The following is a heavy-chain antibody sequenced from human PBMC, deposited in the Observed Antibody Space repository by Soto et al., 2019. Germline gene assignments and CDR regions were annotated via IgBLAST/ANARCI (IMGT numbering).Heavy chain of an antibody. CDR2: IDPSDSQT. V-gene: IGHV5-10-1*01. Sequence: GESLKISCKGSGYSFAGYWITWVRQKPGKGLEWMGRIDPSDSQTYYSPSFRGHVTISATKSITTVFLQWSSLRASDTARYYCARPTADDAFDIWGQGTMVTVSS. CDR3: ARPTADDAFDI. J-gene: IGHJ3*02. CDR1: GYSFAGYW.